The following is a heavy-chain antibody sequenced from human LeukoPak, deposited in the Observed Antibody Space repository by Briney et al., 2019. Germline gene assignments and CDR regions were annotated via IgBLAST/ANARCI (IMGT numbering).Heavy chain of an antibody. Sequence: GGSLRLSCAASGFTFSNYAMNWVRQAPGKGLAWVSTISARGGSTSYAGSEKGRSIMSRDNSKNTLYLQMNSLRAEDTAVYYCAKSDDYGGNSGPDYWGQGTLVTVSS. CDR2: ISARGGST. J-gene: IGHJ4*02. CDR3: AKSDDYGGNSGPDY. D-gene: IGHD4-23*01. CDR1: GFTFSNYA. V-gene: IGHV3-23*01.